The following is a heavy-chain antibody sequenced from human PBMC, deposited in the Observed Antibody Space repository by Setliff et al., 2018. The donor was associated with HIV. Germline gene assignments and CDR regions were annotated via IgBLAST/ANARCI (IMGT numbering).Heavy chain of an antibody. Sequence: GESLKISCAASGFTFSSYAMHWVRQAPGKGLEWVAVISYDGSNKYYADSVKGRFTISRDNSKNTLYLQMNSLRAEDTAVYYCARTTYDSRAFDIWGQGTMVTVSS. D-gene: IGHD3-3*01. J-gene: IGHJ3*02. V-gene: IGHV3-30*04. CDR3: ARTTYDSRAFDI. CDR2: ISYDGSNK. CDR1: GFTFSSYA.